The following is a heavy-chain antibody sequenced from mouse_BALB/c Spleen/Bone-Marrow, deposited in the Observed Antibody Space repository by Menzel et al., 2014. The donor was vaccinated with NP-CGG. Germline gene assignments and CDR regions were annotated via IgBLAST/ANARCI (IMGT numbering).Heavy chain of an antibody. J-gene: IGHJ1*01. CDR1: GFTFSTYA. Sequence: DVKLQESGGGLVKPGGSLKLSCAASGFTFSTYAMSWVRQTPEKRLEWVATINSGGTYIYYADSVKGRFTISRDNAKNTLCLQKSSLRSEDTAMFYCARPRMITTSFDVWGAGTTVTVSS. V-gene: IGHV5-9-3*01. CDR3: ARPRMITTSFDV. D-gene: IGHD2-4*01. CDR2: INSGGTYI.